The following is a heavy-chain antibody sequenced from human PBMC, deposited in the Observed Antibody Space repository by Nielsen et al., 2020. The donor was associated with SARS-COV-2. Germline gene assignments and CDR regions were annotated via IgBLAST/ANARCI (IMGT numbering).Heavy chain of an antibody. D-gene: IGHD6-19*01. CDR3: GRFLVGSGWYYFEY. CDR2: INPNSGGT. CDR1: GYTFTGYY. V-gene: IGHV1-2*06. J-gene: IGHJ4*02. Sequence: ASVKVSCKASGYTFTGYYMHWVRQAPGQGLEWMGRINPNSGGTNYAQKFQGRVTMTRDTSISTAYMELSRLRSDDTAVYYCGRFLVGSGWYYFEYWGQGTLVTVSS.